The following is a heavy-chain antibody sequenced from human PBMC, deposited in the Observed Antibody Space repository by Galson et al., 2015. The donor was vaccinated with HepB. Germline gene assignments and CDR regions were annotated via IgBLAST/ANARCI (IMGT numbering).Heavy chain of an antibody. CDR2: ISYDGSNK. CDR1: GFTFSSYA. Sequence: SLRLSCAASGFTFSSYAMHWVRQAPGKGLEWVAVISYDGSNKYYADSVKGRFTISRDNSKNTLYLQMNSLRAEDTAVYYCARDRKVVAARHTRLIRGMDVWGQGTTVTVSS. V-gene: IGHV3-30-3*01. D-gene: IGHD2-15*01. CDR3: ARDRKVVAARHTRLIRGMDV. J-gene: IGHJ6*02.